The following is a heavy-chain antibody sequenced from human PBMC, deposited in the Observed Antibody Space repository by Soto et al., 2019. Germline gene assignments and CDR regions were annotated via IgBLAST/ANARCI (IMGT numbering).Heavy chain of an antibody. D-gene: IGHD3-9*01. V-gene: IGHV3-30*18. J-gene: IGHJ6*02. CDR3: AKDLPQRYLDGFAIEATEEGGMDV. CDR2: ISHDGTYK. CDR1: GFTFSKYG. Sequence: QVQLVESGGGVVQPGRSLRLSCAASGFTFSKYGMNWVRQAPGKGLEWVAIISHDGTYKYYADSVKGRFTISRDDSKNTLYLQMSSLRSEHTARYFCAKDLPQRYLDGFAIEATEEGGMDVWGQGTTVTVSS.